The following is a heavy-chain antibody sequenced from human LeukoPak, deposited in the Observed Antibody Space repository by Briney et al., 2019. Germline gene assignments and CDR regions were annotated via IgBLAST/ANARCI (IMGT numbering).Heavy chain of an antibody. CDR3: EREGGSGSYYTYYFDY. V-gene: IGHV4-61*02. Sequence: SQTLSLTCTVSGGSISSGSYYWSWIRQPAGKGLEWIGRIYTSRSTNYNPSLKSRVTISVDTSKNQFSLKLSSVTAADTAVYYCEREGGSGSYYTYYFDYWGQGTLVTVSS. CDR2: IYTSRST. D-gene: IGHD3-10*01. CDR1: GGSISSGSYY. J-gene: IGHJ4*02.